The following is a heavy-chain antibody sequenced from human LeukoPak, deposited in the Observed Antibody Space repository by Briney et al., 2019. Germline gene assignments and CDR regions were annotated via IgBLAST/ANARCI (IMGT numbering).Heavy chain of an antibody. CDR1: GFTFSSYW. J-gene: IGHJ5*02. CDR2: ISAGGSRT. D-gene: IGHD2-2*01. CDR3: ARDRRDGDQPWFDP. Sequence: PGGSLRLSCAASGFTFSSYWMSWVRQIPGKGLEWVSGISAGGSRTYYSDSVKGRFTISRDNAKNTLYLQMNSLRAEDTSVYYCARDRRDGDQPWFDPWGQGTLVTVSS. V-gene: IGHV3-74*01.